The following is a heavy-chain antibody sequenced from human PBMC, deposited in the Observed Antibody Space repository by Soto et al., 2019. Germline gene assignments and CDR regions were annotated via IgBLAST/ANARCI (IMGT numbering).Heavy chain of an antibody. D-gene: IGHD2-15*01. CDR3: ARDRVLGPPFDP. CDR1: GYTFTSYA. V-gene: IGHV1-3*01. CDR2: INAGNGNT. Sequence: ASVKVSCKASGYTFTSYAMHWVRQPPGQRLEWMGWINAGNGNTKYSQKFQGRVTITRDTSASTAYMELSSLRSEDTAVYYCARDRVLGPPFDPWGQGTLVTVSS. J-gene: IGHJ5*02.